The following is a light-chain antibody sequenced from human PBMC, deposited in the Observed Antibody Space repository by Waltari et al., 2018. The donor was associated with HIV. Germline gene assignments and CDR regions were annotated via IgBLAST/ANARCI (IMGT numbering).Light chain of an antibody. CDR2: VKKDGSH. CDR3: QTWATGIQI. V-gene: IGLV4-69*01. J-gene: IGLJ2*01. CDR1: SGHSNYA. Sequence: QLILTQSPSASASLGASVKLTCTLSSGHSNYAIAWHQQQPGKSPRFLMKVKKDGSHIKGDGIPDRFSGSSSEAERYITISGLQSEDESDYYCQTWATGIQIFGGGTKLTVL.